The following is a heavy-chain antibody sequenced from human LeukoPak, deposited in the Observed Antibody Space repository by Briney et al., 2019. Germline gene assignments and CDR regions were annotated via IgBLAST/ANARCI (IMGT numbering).Heavy chain of an antibody. D-gene: IGHD3-22*01. CDR3: ARDHYYDSSGYYPGY. J-gene: IGHJ4*02. CDR1: GFTFSSYA. CDR2: ISYDGSNK. Sequence: GGSLRLSCAASGFTFSSYAMHWVRQAPGKGLEWVAVISYDGSNKYYADSVKGRFTISRDNSKNTLYLQMNSLRAEDTAVYYCARDHYYDSSGYYPGYWGQGTLVTLSS. V-gene: IGHV3-30*04.